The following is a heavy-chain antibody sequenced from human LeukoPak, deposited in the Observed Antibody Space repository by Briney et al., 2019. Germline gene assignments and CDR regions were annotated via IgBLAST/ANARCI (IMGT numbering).Heavy chain of an antibody. V-gene: IGHV3-21*01. CDR3: ARSIADDAFDI. Sequence: GGPLRLSCAASGFTFSSYSMNWVRQAPGKGLEWVSSISSSSSYIYYADSVKGRFTISRDNAKNSLYLQMNSLRAEDTAVYYCARSIADDAFDIWGQGTMVTVSS. CDR2: ISSSSSYI. CDR1: GFTFSSYS. D-gene: IGHD3-22*01. J-gene: IGHJ3*02.